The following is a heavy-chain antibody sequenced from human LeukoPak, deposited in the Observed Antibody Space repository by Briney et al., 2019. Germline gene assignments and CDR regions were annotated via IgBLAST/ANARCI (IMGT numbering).Heavy chain of an antibody. CDR2: IRPETGEP. V-gene: IGHV1-24*01. CDR1: GFGLSVLS. CDR3: STDSGRSYFYFDF. Sequence: ASVKVSCKISGFGLSVLSIHWMRQAPGKGLEWVGGIRPETGEPIFAQKFRGRVTITEDTFTDTGYLELRGLTSEDTAVYYCSTDSGRSYFYFDFWSQGTLVTVSS. D-gene: IGHD3-10*01. J-gene: IGHJ4*02.